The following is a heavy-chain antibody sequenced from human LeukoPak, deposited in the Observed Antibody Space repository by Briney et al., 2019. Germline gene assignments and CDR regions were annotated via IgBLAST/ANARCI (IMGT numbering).Heavy chain of an antibody. D-gene: IGHD5-24*01. V-gene: IGHV3-23*01. CDR3: ARDYKYAFDN. Sequence: GGSLRLSCAASGFTFSNYAMSWVRQAPGKGLEWVSTISDSGGSTYYADSVRGRFTISRDNSKNSLYLQMNSLRVEDTAVYYCARDYKYAFDNWGQGTLVTVSS. CDR1: GFTFSNYA. J-gene: IGHJ4*02. CDR2: ISDSGGST.